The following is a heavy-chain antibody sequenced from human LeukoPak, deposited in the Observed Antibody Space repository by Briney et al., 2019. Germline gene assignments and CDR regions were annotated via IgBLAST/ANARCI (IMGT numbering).Heavy chain of an antibody. D-gene: IGHD6-6*01. J-gene: IGHJ4*02. CDR1: GFTFQNYA. CDR3: TKTGTYSSSSGYTDS. Sequence: GRSLRLSFAASGFTFQNYATQCVRPVPGKGLEWVSGISRNSANIGYAASVEGRFTLSRDNANTSLYLQMNSLRAEDTALYYCTKTGTYSSSSGYTDSWGEGTLVTVSS. V-gene: IGHV3-9*01. CDR2: ISRNSANI.